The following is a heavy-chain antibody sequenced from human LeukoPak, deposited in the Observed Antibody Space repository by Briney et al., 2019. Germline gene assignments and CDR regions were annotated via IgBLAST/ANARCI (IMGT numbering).Heavy chain of an antibody. D-gene: IGHD2-15*01. Sequence: ASVKVSCKASGYTFTSYHMHWLRQAPGQGLEWMGIINPSDDSTSNARKFQGRVTMTRDTSTQTVYMELSSLRSEDTAVYYCAGERYSSGGSCWGSYFDNWGQGTLVTVSS. CDR2: INPSDDST. V-gene: IGHV1-46*01. J-gene: IGHJ4*02. CDR3: AGERYSSGGSCWGSYFDN. CDR1: GYTFTSYH.